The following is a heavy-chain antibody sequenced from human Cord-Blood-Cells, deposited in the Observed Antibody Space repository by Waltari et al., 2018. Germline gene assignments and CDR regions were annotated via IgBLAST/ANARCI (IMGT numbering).Heavy chain of an antibody. Sequence: EVQLVQSGGGLVQPGRSRRLSCSSSGSTFDAYPPHWLRQAPGRVLEWVSGISWNSGSIGYADSVKGRFTISRDNAKNSLYLQMNSLRAEDTALYYCAKAVYSSSYFDYWGQGTLVTVSS. D-gene: IGHD6-6*01. CDR2: ISWNSGSI. CDR1: GSTFDAYP. V-gene: IGHV3-9*01. J-gene: IGHJ4*02. CDR3: AKAVYSSSYFDY.